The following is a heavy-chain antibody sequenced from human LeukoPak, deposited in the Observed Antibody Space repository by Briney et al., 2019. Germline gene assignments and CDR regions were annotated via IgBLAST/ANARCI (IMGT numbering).Heavy chain of an antibody. Sequence: ASVKVSCKASGYTFTGYYMHWVRQAPGQGLEWMGWINPNSGGTNYAQKFQGRVTMTRDTSISTAYMELSSLRSEDTAVYYCARGGYDYTAFYYYMDVWGKGTTVTVSS. CDR2: INPNSGGT. CDR3: ARGGYDYTAFYYYMDV. D-gene: IGHD4-11*01. V-gene: IGHV1-2*02. J-gene: IGHJ6*03. CDR1: GYTFTGYY.